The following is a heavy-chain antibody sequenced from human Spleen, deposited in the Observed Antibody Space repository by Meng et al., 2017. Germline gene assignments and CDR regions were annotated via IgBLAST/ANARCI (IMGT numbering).Heavy chain of an antibody. CDR1: GDSVSSNTAT. D-gene: IGHD3-22*01. CDR2: TYYRSKWYS. Sequence: SQTRSLTGVISGDSVSSNTATWNWIRQSPSRGLEWLGRTYYRSKWYSDYAVSLKSRIIISADISKNQLSLQMNSVTPEDTAVYFCGRDLWLSYYQSTDLGVRKRGFDIWGQGTVVTVSS. CDR3: GRDLWLSYYQSTDLGVRKRGFDI. J-gene: IGHJ3*02. V-gene: IGHV6-1*01.